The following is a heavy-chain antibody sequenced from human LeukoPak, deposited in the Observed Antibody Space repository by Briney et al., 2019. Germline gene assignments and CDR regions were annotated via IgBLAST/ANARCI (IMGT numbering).Heavy chain of an antibody. V-gene: IGHV3-20*04. D-gene: IGHD4-17*01. CDR3: ARDYDYGDYPGY. CDR1: EFTFSSYA. Sequence: GGSLRLSCAASEFTFSSYAMSWVRQAPGKGLEWVSGINWNGGRTGYADSVKGRFTISRDNAKNSLYLQMNSLRAEDTALYYCARDYDYGDYPGYWGQGTLVTVSS. CDR2: INWNGGRT. J-gene: IGHJ4*02.